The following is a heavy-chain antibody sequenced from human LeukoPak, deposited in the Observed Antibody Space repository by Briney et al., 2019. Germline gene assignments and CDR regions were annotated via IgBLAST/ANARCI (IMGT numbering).Heavy chain of an antibody. CDR3: AKPKYITMVRGVNWFDP. CDR2: ISYDGSNK. CDR1: GLTFSSYG. V-gene: IGHV3-30*18. J-gene: IGHJ5*02. D-gene: IGHD3-10*01. Sequence: GGSLRLSCAASGLTFSSYGMHWVRQAPGKGLEWVAAISYDGSNKYYADSVKGRFTISRDNSKNTLYLQMNSLRAEDTAVYYCAKPKYITMVRGVNWFDPWGQGTLVTVSS.